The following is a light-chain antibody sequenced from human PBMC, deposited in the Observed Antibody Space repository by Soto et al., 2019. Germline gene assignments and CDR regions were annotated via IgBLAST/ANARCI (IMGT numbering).Light chain of an antibody. J-gene: IGKJ1*01. V-gene: IGKV1-5*01. CDR3: QQSYSTPWT. Sequence: IHMTQSPSTLSSSVLDGVTITCRASQSISSWLAWYQQKPGKAPKLLIYDASSLESGVPSRFSGSGSGTDFTLTISSLQPEDFATYYCQQSYSTPWTFGQGTKVDIK. CDR2: DAS. CDR1: QSISSW.